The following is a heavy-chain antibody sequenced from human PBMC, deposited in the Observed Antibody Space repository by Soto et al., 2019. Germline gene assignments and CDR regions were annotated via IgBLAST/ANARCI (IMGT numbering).Heavy chain of an antibody. J-gene: IGHJ6*02. D-gene: IGHD6-13*01. CDR3: ARDPPGIAAAGGG. V-gene: IGHV3-66*01. CDR2: IYSNGDT. Sequence: EVQLVESGGGLVQPGGSLRLSCAASGITVSNNYMSWVRQAPGKGLECVSLIYSNGDTRYADSVKGRLTISRDNSKNTVYLPMTSLRAEDTAVYYCARDPPGIAAAGGGWGQGITVTVSS. CDR1: GITVSNNY.